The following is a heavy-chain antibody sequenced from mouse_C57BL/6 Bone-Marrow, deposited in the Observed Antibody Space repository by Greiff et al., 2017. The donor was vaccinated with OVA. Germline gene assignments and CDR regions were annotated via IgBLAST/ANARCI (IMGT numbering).Heavy chain of an antibody. CDR3: ASGYYYGYWYFDV. CDR2: IHPNSGST. D-gene: IGHD1-1*01. CDR1: GYTFTSYW. Sequence: QVQLQQPGAELVKPGASVKLSCKASGYTFTSYWMHWVKQRPGQGLEWIGMIHPNSGSTNYNEKFKSKATLTVDKSSSTAYMQLSSLTSEDSAVYYCASGYYYGYWYFDVWGTGTTVTVSS. V-gene: IGHV1-64*01. J-gene: IGHJ1*03.